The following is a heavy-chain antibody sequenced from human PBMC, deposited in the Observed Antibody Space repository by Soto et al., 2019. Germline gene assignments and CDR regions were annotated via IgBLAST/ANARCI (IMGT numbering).Heavy chain of an antibody. CDR1: GFTFSSYG. D-gene: IGHD4-4*01. J-gene: IGHJ4*02. V-gene: IGHV3-33*01. Sequence: GGSLRLSCAASGFTFSSYGMHWVRQAPGKGLEWVAVIWYDGSNKYYADSVKGRFTISRDNSKNTLYLQMNSLRAEDTAVYYCARDLQYSPFDYWGQGTLVTVSS. CDR3: ARDLQYSPFDY. CDR2: IWYDGSNK.